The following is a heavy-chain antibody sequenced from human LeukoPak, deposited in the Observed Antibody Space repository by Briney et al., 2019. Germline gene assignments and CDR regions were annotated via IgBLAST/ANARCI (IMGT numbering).Heavy chain of an antibody. D-gene: IGHD5-24*01. Sequence: SETLSLTCTVSGYSISSGYYWGWIRQPPGKGLEWIGSIYHSGSTYYNPSLKSRVAISVDTSKNQFSLKLSSVTAADTAVYYCARSLKEMATIRTYYFDYWGQGTLVTVSS. CDR3: ARSLKEMATIRTYYFDY. CDR2: IYHSGST. V-gene: IGHV4-38-2*02. CDR1: GYSISSGYY. J-gene: IGHJ4*02.